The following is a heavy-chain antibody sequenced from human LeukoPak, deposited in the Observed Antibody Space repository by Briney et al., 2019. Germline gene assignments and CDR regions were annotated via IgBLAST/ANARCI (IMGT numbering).Heavy chain of an antibody. Sequence: PSETLSLTCTVSGGSISSSSYYWGWIRQPPGKGLEWIGSIYYSGSTYYNPSLKSRVTISVDTSKNQFSLKLSSVTAADTAVYYCARLVVINAFDIWGQGTMVIVSS. D-gene: IGHD3-22*01. CDR1: GGSISSSSYY. CDR3: ARLVVINAFDI. V-gene: IGHV4-39*01. CDR2: IYYSGST. J-gene: IGHJ3*02.